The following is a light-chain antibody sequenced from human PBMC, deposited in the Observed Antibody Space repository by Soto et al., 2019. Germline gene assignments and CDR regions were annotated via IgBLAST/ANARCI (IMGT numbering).Light chain of an antibody. J-gene: IGLJ3*02. Sequence: QSALTQPPSASGSLGQSVTISCTGTSSDVGGYDYVSWYQQHPGKAPKLMIYEVSKRSSRVSDRFSGSKSGNTASLTVSGLQAEDEAEYYCATWDDTLNGRVFGGGTQLTVL. CDR3: ATWDDTLNGRV. V-gene: IGLV2-8*01. CDR1: SSDVGGYDY. CDR2: EVS.